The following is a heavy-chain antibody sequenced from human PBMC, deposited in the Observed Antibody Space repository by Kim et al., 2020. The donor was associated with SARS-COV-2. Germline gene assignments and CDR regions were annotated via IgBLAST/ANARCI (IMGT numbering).Heavy chain of an antibody. CDR1: GFTVSSNY. V-gene: IGHV3-53*01. CDR3: ASTLGGWSIDAFDI. J-gene: IGHJ3*02. Sequence: GGSLRLSCAASGFTVSSNYMSWVRQAPGKGLEWVSVIYSGGSTYYADSVKGRFTISRDNSKNTLYLQMNSLRAEDTAVYYCASTLGGWSIDAFDIWGQGTMVTVSS. CDR2: IYSGGST. D-gene: IGHD6-19*01.